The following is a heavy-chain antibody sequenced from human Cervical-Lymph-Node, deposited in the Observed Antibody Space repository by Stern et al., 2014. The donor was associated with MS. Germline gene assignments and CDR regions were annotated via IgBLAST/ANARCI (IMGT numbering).Heavy chain of an antibody. CDR2: IYYSGIH. D-gene: IGHD1-14*01. J-gene: IGHJ5*02. CDR1: NGSFFNYY. V-gene: IGHV4-59*01. CDR3: ARGAETSTVAPFDP. Sequence: QLQLQESGPGLVKPSESLTLTCSVSNGSFFNYYWSWLRQPPGKRLQWIGDIYYSGIHSYNPSLKSRVTISLDTSQHQFSLRLNSVTAADTAIYYCARGAETSTVAPFDPWGQGTLVTVSS.